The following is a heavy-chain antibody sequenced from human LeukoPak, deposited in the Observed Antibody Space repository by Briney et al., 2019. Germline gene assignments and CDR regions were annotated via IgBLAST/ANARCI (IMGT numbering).Heavy chain of an antibody. V-gene: IGHV3-7*03. CDR3: ARPRDSGWSKTWDY. D-gene: IGHD6-13*01. J-gene: IGHJ4*02. Sequence: GGSLRLSCEGSGFTFRTYWMTWVRQAPGKGLEWVANIKQDGSEKYYVDSVKGRFTISRDNAQNSLYLQMNSLSAEDTTVYYCARPRDSGWSKTWDYWGQGTLVTVSS. CDR1: GFTFRTYW. CDR2: IKQDGSEK.